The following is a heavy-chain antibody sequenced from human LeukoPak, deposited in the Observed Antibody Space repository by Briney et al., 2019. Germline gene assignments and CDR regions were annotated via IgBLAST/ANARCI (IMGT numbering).Heavy chain of an antibody. Sequence: GGSLRLSCAASGFTLRSYSMNRVRQAPGEGGEGVSYISSSSSTIYYADSVKGRFTISRDNAKNSLYLQMNSLRAEDTAVYYCARGFEFGYCSGGSCPRTLSFDYWGQGTLVTVSS. D-gene: IGHD2-15*01. CDR3: ARGFEFGYCSGGSCPRTLSFDY. CDR2: ISSSSSTI. V-gene: IGHV3-48*01. CDR1: GFTLRSYS. J-gene: IGHJ4*02.